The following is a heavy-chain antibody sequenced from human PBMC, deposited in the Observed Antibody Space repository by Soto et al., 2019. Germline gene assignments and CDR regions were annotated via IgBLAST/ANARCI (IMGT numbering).Heavy chain of an antibody. CDR1: GGSINTYY. D-gene: IGHD6-13*01. J-gene: IGHJ4*02. V-gene: IGHV4-59*01. Sequence: PSETLSLTCTVSGGSINTYYWTWIRQPPGKELEWIGYVYYSGTTKYSPSLKSRVTISTDTSKNQFSLKLRSVTAADKSVYYCARAGPAGSFDSWGQGTLVTVSS. CDR3: ARAGPAGSFDS. CDR2: VYYSGTT.